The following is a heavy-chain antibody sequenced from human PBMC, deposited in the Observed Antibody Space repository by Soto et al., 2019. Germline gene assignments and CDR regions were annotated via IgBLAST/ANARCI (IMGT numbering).Heavy chain of an antibody. Sequence: PGGSLRLSCATSGFTFSSYAMSWVRQAPGKGLEWVSAISGSGGSTYYADSVKGRFTISRDNSKNTLYLQMNSLRAEDTAVYYCAKVSGYDYWGSSYYYGMDVWGQGTTVTVSS. D-gene: IGHD5-12*01. J-gene: IGHJ6*02. V-gene: IGHV3-23*01. CDR1: GFTFSSYA. CDR3: AKVSGYDYWGSSYYYGMDV. CDR2: ISGSGGST.